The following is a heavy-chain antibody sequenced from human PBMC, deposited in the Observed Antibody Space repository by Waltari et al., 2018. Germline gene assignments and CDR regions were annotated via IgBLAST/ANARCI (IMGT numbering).Heavy chain of an antibody. V-gene: IGHV3-7*01. CDR3: ASGPDHGDF. J-gene: IGHJ4*02. CDR1: EFTFRNYW. Sequence: EMQLVESGGGLVQPGGSLRLFGAAAEFTFRNYWMTGVRQGPGRGLEWVANINEDGSKSFYVDSVKGRFTISRDNAKNSLYLQMNSLRAEDTAIYYCASGPDHGDFWGQGTLVTVSS. CDR2: INEDGSKS.